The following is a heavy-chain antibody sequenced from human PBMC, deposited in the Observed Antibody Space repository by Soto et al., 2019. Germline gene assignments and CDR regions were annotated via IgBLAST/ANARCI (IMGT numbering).Heavy chain of an antibody. CDR3: ARRIAAAGTLGHYYGMDV. J-gene: IGHJ6*02. V-gene: IGHV1-69*06. CDR1: GGTFSSSA. D-gene: IGHD6-13*01. Sequence: SVRVPCKASGGTFSSSAISWVRQAPGQGLEWMGGIIPIFGTANYAQKFQGRVTITADKSTSTAYMELSSLRSEDTAVYYCARRIAAAGTLGHYYGMDVWGQGTTVTVSS. CDR2: IIPIFGTA.